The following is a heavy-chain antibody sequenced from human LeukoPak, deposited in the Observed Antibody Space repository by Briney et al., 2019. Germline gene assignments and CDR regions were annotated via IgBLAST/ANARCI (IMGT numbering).Heavy chain of an antibody. CDR1: GFSLSTREVG. Sequence: ESGPTLVKPTQTLTLTCTFSGFSLSTREVGVGWIRQPPGKALGWLALIYWDDDKRYTPSLKSRLTITKDTSKNQVVLTMTNMDPVDTATYYCAHRRSGRFYFDYWGQGTLVTVSS. CDR3: AHRRSGRFYFDY. CDR2: IYWDDDK. V-gene: IGHV2-5*02. J-gene: IGHJ4*02.